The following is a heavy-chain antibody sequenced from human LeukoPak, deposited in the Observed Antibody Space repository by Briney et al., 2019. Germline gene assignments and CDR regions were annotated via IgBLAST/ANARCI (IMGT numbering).Heavy chain of an antibody. CDR2: IYPGDSDT. V-gene: IGHV5-51*01. J-gene: IGHJ4*02. CDR3: ARLMGLPYEPLDY. CDR1: GYSFTSYW. D-gene: IGHD1-14*01. Sequence: GASLKSSCKGAGYSFTSYWIGWVRQMPGKGLEWMGIIYPGDSDTRYSPSFQGQVTISADKSISTAYLQWSSLKASDTAMYYCARLMGLPYEPLDYWGQGTLVTVSS.